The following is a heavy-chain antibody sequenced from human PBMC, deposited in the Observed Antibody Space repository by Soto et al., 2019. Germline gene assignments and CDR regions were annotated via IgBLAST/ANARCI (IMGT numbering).Heavy chain of an antibody. J-gene: IGHJ4*02. V-gene: IGHV3-23*01. CDR2: ISGSGGST. CDR3: AKLPAAQSYFDF. Sequence: EVQLLDSGGGLVQPGGSLRLSCAASGFTFITYAMSWVRQAPGKGLEWVSIISGSGGSTYYPDSVKGRFTISRDNSKNTLELQMNSLRADDTAVYYCAKLPAAQSYFDFWGQGTLVTVSS. D-gene: IGHD2-2*01. CDR1: GFTFITYA.